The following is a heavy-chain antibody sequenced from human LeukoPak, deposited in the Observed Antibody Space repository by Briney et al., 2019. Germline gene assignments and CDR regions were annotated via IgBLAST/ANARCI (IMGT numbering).Heavy chain of an antibody. CDR2: IVVGSGNT. D-gene: IGHD4-17*01. J-gene: IGHJ2*01. CDR1: GFTSTSSA. Sequence: SVKVSCKASGFTSTSSAVQWVRQARGQRLEWRGWIVVGSGNTNYAQKFQERVTITRDMSTSTAYMELSSLRSEDTAVYYCAAASDYGDYGYFDLWGRGTLVTVSS. V-gene: IGHV1-58*01. CDR3: AAASDYGDYGYFDL.